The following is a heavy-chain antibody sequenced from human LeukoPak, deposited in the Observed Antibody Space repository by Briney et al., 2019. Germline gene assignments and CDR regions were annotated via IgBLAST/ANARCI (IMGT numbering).Heavy chain of an antibody. V-gene: IGHV3-7*01. J-gene: IGHJ3*02. Sequence: PGGSLRLSCAASGFTFSSYWMSWVRQAPGKGLEWVANIKKDGSEKYYVDSVKGRFTISRDNAKNSLYLQMNSLRAEVTAVYYCAREARETAPWVPAFDIWGQGTMVTVSS. CDR2: IKKDGSEK. CDR1: GFTFSSYW. CDR3: AREARETAPWVPAFDI. D-gene: IGHD2-21*02.